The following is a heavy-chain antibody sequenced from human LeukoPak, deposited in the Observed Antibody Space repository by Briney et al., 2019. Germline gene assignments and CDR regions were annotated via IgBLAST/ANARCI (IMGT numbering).Heavy chain of an antibody. Sequence: SETLSLTCAVYGGSFSGYYWSWIRQPPGKGLEWIGEINHSGSTNYNPSLKSRVTISVDTSKNQFSLKLSSVTAADTAVYYCARRRVVVVAATIPSLKRYWYFDLWGRGTLVTVSS. CDR3: ARRRVVVVAATIPSLKRYWYFDL. V-gene: IGHV4-34*01. CDR2: INHSGST. CDR1: GGSFSGYY. J-gene: IGHJ2*01. D-gene: IGHD2-15*01.